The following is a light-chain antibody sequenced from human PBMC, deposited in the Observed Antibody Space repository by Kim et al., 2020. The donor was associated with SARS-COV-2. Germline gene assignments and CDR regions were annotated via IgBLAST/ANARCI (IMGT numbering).Light chain of an antibody. V-gene: IGLV1-51*01. Sequence: GQRITISCSGSNSNIGSYFVSWYQQLPETAPKLLIFDNNNRPSGIPDRFPGSKSGSSATLDITGLQTGDEADYYCGTWDSSLSAWVFGGGTKLTVL. CDR2: DNN. J-gene: IGLJ3*02. CDR3: GTWDSSLSAWV. CDR1: NSNIGSYF.